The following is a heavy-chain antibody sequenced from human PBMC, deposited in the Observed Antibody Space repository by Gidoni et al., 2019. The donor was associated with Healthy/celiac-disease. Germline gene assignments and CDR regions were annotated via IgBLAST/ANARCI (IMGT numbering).Heavy chain of an antibody. CDR3: ARAEVAATSYYYYGMDV. J-gene: IGHJ6*02. CDR2: ISSSGSTI. V-gene: IGHV3-11*01. CDR1: GFTFSDYY. Sequence: QVQLVESGGGWVKPGGSLRLSCAASGFTFSDYYMSWIRQAPGKGLEWVSYISSSGSTIYYADSVKGRFTISRDNAKNSLYLQMNSLRAEDTAVYYCARAEVAATSYYYYGMDVWGQGTTVTVSS. D-gene: IGHD2-15*01.